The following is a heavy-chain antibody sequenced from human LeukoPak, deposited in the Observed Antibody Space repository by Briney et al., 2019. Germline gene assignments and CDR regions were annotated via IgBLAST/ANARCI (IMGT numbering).Heavy chain of an antibody. CDR3: ARINMVRGTVWFDP. Sequence: ASVKVSCKASGYTFTSYGISWVRRAPGQGLEWMGRISAYNGNTNYAQKLQGRVTMTTDTSTSTAYMELRSLRSDDTAVYYCARINMVRGTVWFDPWGQGTLVTVSS. J-gene: IGHJ5*02. CDR2: ISAYNGNT. D-gene: IGHD3-10*01. CDR1: GYTFTSYG. V-gene: IGHV1-18*01.